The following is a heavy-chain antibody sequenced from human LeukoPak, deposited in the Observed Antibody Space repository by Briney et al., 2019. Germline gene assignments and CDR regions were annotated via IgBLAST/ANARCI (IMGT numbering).Heavy chain of an antibody. Sequence: GGSLRLSCTASGFTFRRYRMSWVRQAPGKGLEWVSSISTSSDYIYYADSVKGRFTISRDNAKNSLYLQMNSLRAEDTAVYYCARFDNWNEPDYWGQGTLVTVSS. J-gene: IGHJ4*02. D-gene: IGHD1-1*01. V-gene: IGHV3-21*01. CDR3: ARFDNWNEPDY. CDR1: GFTFRRYR. CDR2: ISTSSDYI.